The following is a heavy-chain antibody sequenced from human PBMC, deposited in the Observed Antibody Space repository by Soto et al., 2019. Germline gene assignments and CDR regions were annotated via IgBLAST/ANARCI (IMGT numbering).Heavy chain of an antibody. D-gene: IGHD3-10*01. CDR2: ISYDGNKK. CDR3: AKDSSSRTYIGRLDY. V-gene: IGHV3-30*18. Sequence: PGGSLRLSCAASGFSFSNYGMHWVRQAPGKGLEWVAVISYDGNKKDYADSVKGRFTISRDNSKNMLYLQMNSLRPEDTALYFCAKDSSSRTYIGRLDYWGQGTPVTVSS. CDR1: GFSFSNYG. J-gene: IGHJ4*02.